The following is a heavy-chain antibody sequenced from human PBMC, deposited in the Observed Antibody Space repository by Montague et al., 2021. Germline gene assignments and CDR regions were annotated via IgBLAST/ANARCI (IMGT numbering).Heavy chain of an antibody. V-gene: IGHV4-39*01. CDR2: FYYNGST. D-gene: IGHD2-15*01. CDR3: ARSLYCKGGSCYSGFDP. J-gene: IGHJ5*02. Sequence: SDTVSLTSTVSGGSISTTSYYWGWIREPPGKGLEFIGVFYYNGSTYHNPSLKSRVTVSIDTSKNQFSLKLSSVTAADTAVYYCARSLYCKGGSCYSGFDPWGQGTLVTVSS. CDR1: GGSISTTSYY.